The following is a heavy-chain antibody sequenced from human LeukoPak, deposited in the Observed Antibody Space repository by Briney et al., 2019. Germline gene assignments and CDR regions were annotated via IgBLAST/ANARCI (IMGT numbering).Heavy chain of an antibody. V-gene: IGHV3-23*01. CDR3: ATPYTSGWSLYFDN. CDR1: GFTFSSYA. J-gene: IGHJ4*02. D-gene: IGHD6-19*01. CDR2: ISGSGGST. Sequence: GGSLRLSCAASGFTFSSYAMSWVRQAPGKGLEWVSAISGSGGSTYYADSVKGRFSISRDNSKNTLYLQMNGLRAEETAMYYCATPYTSGWSLYFDNWGQGTLVTVSS.